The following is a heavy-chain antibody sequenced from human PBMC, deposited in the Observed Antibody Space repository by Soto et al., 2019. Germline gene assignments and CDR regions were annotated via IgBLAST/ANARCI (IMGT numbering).Heavy chain of an antibody. CDR3: ARDLVVVVAARENWFDP. CDR2: ISAYNGNT. D-gene: IGHD2-15*01. V-gene: IGHV1-18*04. Sequence: ASVKVSCKASGYTFTGYYMHWVRQAPGQGLEWMGWISAYNGNTNYAQKLQGRVTMTTDTSTSTAYMELRSLRSDDTAVYYCARDLVVVVAARENWFDPWGQGTLVTVSS. CDR1: GYTFTGYY. J-gene: IGHJ5*02.